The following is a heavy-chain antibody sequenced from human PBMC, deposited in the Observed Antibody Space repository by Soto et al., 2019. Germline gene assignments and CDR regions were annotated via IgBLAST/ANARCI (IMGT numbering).Heavy chain of an antibody. D-gene: IGHD5-18*01. V-gene: IGHV4-61*01. CDR3: ARADTGMVELIAGMDV. CDR2: IYNSGST. Sequence: QVQLQESGPGLVKPSETLSLTCTVSGGSVSSGRYYWSWIRQPPGKGLEWIGCIYNSGSTDSNPSLKSRVTLSVDTSKTQFSLRLCSVTAADPAVYYCARADTGMVELIAGMDVWGEGTTVTVSS. CDR1: GGSVSSGRYY. J-gene: IGHJ6*04.